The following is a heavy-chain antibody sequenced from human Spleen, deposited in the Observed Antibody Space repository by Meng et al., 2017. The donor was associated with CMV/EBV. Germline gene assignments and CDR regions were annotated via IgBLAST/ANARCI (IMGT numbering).Heavy chain of an antibody. CDR3: GKDRNYCSGTTCYFYSVDV. Sequence: GESLKISCAASGLRFSTYGMYWVRQAPGKGPEWVSAISTGATTYYADNVKGRFTISRDSSKNTLYLQMNSLRAEDTAVYYCGKDRNYCSGTTCYFYSVDVWGQGTTVTVSS. CDR2: ISTGATT. J-gene: IGHJ6*02. V-gene: IGHV3-23*01. CDR1: GLRFSTYG. D-gene: IGHD2-15*01.